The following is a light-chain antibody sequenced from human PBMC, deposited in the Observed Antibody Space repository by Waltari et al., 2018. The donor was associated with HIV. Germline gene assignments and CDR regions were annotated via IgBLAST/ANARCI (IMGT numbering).Light chain of an antibody. Sequence: QSALTQPPSASGSRGQSVTISCTGTSSDVGAYNYVSWYQQHPGMAPKLIIYEGNKRPPGVPDRFSGSKSGNTASLTVSGLQSEDEADLYCSSYAGSAVVFGGGTKLTVL. CDR2: EGN. J-gene: IGLJ2*01. CDR3: SSYAGSAVV. V-gene: IGLV2-8*01. CDR1: SSDVGAYNY.